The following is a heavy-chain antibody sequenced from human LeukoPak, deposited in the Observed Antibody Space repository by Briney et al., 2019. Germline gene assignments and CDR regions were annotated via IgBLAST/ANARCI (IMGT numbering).Heavy chain of an antibody. D-gene: IGHD3-10*01. CDR1: GFTFDDYG. CDR3: ARGYGSGEDGDY. Sequence: PGGSLRLSCAASGFTFDDYGMSWVRQAPGKGLEWVSGINWNGGSTGYADSVKGRFTISRDNAKNSQYLQMNSLRAEDTALYYCARGYGSGEDGDYWGQGTLVTVSS. J-gene: IGHJ4*02. V-gene: IGHV3-20*04. CDR2: INWNGGST.